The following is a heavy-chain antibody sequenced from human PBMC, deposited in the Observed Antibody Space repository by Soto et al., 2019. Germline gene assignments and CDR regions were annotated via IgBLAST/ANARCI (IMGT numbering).Heavy chain of an antibody. CDR1: GFTFSSYG. CDR2: ILYDGSNK. D-gene: IGHD4-17*01. V-gene: IGHV3-30*18. J-gene: IGHJ4*02. Sequence: PGESLKISCAASGFTFSSYGMHWVRQAPGKGLEWVAVILYDGSNKYYADSVKGRFTISRDNSKNTLYLQLDSLRTEDTAMYYCAKDRGALRWSEEHYYFDYWGQGTLVTVSS. CDR3: AKDRGALRWSEEHYYFDY.